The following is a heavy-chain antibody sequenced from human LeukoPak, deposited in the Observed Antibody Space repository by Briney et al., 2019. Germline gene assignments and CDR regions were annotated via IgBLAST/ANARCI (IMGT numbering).Heavy chain of an antibody. CDR2: ISWNSGSI. V-gene: IGHV3-9*03. CDR3: TKDRGSRQWLVAPDY. D-gene: IGHD6-19*01. J-gene: IGHJ4*02. CDR1: GFTFDDYA. Sequence: GGSLRLSCAPSGFTFDDYAMHWVRQAPGKGLEWVSGISWNSGSIDYAGSVKGRFTISRDNAKNSLYLQMNSLRAEDMALYYCTKDRGSRQWLVAPDYWGQGTLVTVSS.